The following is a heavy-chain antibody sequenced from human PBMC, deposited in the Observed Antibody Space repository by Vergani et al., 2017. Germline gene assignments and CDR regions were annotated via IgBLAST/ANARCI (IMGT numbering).Heavy chain of an antibody. CDR2: ISGSGGST. V-gene: IGHV3-23*01. CDR1: GFTFSSYA. CDR3: ARSRRAYYYDSSGYPWFDP. Sequence: EVQLLESGGGLVQPGGSLRLSCAASGFTFSSYAMSWVRQAPGKGLEWVSAISGSGGSTYYADSVKGRFTISRDNSKNTLYLQMNSLRAEDTAVYYCARSRRAYYYDSSGYPWFDPWGQGTLVTVSS. J-gene: IGHJ5*02. D-gene: IGHD3-22*01.